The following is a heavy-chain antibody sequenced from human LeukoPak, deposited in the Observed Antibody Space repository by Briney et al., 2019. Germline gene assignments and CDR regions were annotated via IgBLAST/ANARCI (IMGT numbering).Heavy chain of an antibody. CDR1: GFTFSSYW. J-gene: IGHJ4*02. CDR2: VNSDGSST. Sequence: GGSLRLSCAVSGFTFSSYWMHWVGQAPGRGVVGVSRVNSDGSSTTYADSVKGRFTISRDNAKNTLYLQMNSLRAEDTAVYYCGRIKGYSYDYWGQGTLVTVSS. V-gene: IGHV3-74*01. CDR3: GRIKGYSYDY. D-gene: IGHD5-18*01.